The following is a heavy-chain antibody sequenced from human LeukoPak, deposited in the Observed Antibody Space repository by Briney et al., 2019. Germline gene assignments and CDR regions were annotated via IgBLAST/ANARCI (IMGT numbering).Heavy chain of an antibody. CDR3: ARDRRIAVAGTGMDY. D-gene: IGHD6-19*01. J-gene: IGHJ4*02. CDR1: GYTFTGYY. Sequence: ASVKVSCKASGYTFTGYYMHWVRQAPGQGLEWMGWINPNSGGTNYAQKFQGRVTMTRDTSIGTAYMELSGLRSDDTAVYYCARDRRIAVAGTGMDYWGQGTLVTVSS. V-gene: IGHV1-2*02. CDR2: INPNSGGT.